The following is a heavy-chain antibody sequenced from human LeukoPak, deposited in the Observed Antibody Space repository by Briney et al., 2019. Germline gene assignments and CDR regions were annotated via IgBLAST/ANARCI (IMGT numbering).Heavy chain of an antibody. CDR3: TTEVVTAIGFDY. D-gene: IGHD2-21*02. J-gene: IGHJ4*02. Sequence: GGSLRLSCAASGFTFSNAWMSWVRQAPGKGLEWVGRIKSKTDGRTTDYAAPVKGRFTISRDNSKNTLYLQMNSLKTEDTAVYYCTTEVVTAIGFDYWGQGTLVTVSS. CDR2: IKSKTDGRTT. CDR1: GFTFSNAW. V-gene: IGHV3-15*01.